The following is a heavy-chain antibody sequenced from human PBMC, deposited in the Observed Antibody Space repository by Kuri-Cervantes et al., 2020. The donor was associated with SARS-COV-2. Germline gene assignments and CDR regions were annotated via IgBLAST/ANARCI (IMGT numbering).Heavy chain of an antibody. CDR2: IYTSGST. J-gene: IGHJ6*03. CDR1: GGSISSGSYY. CDR3: ARDRITIFGVVTSPMDV. Sequence: LRLSCTVSGGSISSGSYYWSWIRQPAGKGLEWNGRIYTSGSTNYNPSLKSRVTISVDTSKNQFSLKLSSVTAADTAVYYCARDRITIFGVVTSPMDVWGKGTTVTVSS. V-gene: IGHV4-61*02. D-gene: IGHD3-3*01.